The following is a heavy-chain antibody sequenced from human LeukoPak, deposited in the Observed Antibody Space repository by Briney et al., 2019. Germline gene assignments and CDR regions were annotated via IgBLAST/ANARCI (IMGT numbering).Heavy chain of an antibody. CDR2: INHSGST. V-gene: IGHV4-4*02. CDR1: GGSISSSNW. D-gene: IGHD5-18*01. CDR3: ARYRGYSYGAYYYYYGMDV. J-gene: IGHJ6*02. Sequence: SGTLSLTCAVSGGSISSSNWWSWIRQPPGKGLEWIGEINHSGSTNYNPSLKSRVTISVDTSKNQFSLKLSSVTAADTAVYYCARYRGYSYGAYYYYYGMDVWGQGTTVTVSS.